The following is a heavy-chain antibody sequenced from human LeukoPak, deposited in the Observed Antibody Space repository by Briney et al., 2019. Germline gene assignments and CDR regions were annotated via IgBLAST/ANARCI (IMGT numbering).Heavy chain of an antibody. Sequence: SVKVSCKASGYTFTNFGISWVRQAPGQGLEWMGGIIPIFGTANYAQKFQGRVTITADESTSTAYMELSSLRSEDTAVYYCARGRERFLEWLPTLYYYGMDVWGQGTTVTVSS. CDR2: IIPIFGTA. D-gene: IGHD3-3*01. V-gene: IGHV1-69*13. J-gene: IGHJ6*02. CDR3: ARGRERFLEWLPTLYYYGMDV. CDR1: GYTFTNFG.